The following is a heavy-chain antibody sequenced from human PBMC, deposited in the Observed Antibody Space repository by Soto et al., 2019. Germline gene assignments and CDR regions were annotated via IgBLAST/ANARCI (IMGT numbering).Heavy chain of an antibody. Sequence: ASVKGSCMVSGYTLTALSMHWGRQASGKRLEWMGGFDPEDGETIYAQKFQDRVTMAENTTTDTAFMELSSMRSEDTAVYYGATDQYSSSSDAFDIWGQGTMVTVSS. CDR2: FDPEDGET. CDR3: ATDQYSSSSDAFDI. D-gene: IGHD6-6*01. J-gene: IGHJ3*02. CDR1: GYTLTALS. V-gene: IGHV1-24*01.